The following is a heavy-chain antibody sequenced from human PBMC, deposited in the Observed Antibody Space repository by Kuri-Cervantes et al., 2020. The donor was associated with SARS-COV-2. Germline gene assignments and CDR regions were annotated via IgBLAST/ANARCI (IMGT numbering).Heavy chain of an antibody. J-gene: IGHJ4*02. D-gene: IGHD7-27*01. CDR1: GYTFTSYG. V-gene: IGHV1-2*02. CDR2: INPNSGGT. CDR3: ARGNGDWGLDY. Sequence: ASVKVSCKTSGYTFTSYGISWVRQAPGQGLEWMGWINPNSGGTNYAQKFQGRVTMTRDTSISTAYMELSRLRSDDTAVYYCARGNGDWGLDYWGQGTLVTDSS.